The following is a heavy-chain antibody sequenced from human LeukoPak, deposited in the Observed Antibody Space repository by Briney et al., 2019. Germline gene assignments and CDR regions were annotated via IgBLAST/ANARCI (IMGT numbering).Heavy chain of an antibody. V-gene: IGHV3-21*01. Sequence: GGSLRLSCAASGFTFSSYAMSWVRQAPGKGLEWVSSISSGSTYKYYADSVKGRFTISRDNAKNSLYLQMNGLRAEDTAVYYCAELGITMIGGVWGKGTTVTVSS. J-gene: IGHJ6*04. CDR3: AELGITMIGGV. CDR1: GFTFSSYA. D-gene: IGHD3-10*02. CDR2: ISSGSTYK.